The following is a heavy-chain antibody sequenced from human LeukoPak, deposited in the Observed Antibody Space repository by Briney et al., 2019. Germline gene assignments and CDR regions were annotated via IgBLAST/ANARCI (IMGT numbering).Heavy chain of an antibody. CDR3: ARDQIGYGLDY. J-gene: IGHJ4*02. D-gene: IGHD5-18*01. Sequence: SETLSLTCIVSSGSINNHYWSWIRQPPGKGLEWIGYIYNSWNTNYNSSLQSRVTISMDASRKQFSLNLTSVTAADTAVYYCARDQIGYGLDYWGQGTLVTVSS. CDR1: SGSINNHY. CDR2: IYNSWNT. V-gene: IGHV4-59*11.